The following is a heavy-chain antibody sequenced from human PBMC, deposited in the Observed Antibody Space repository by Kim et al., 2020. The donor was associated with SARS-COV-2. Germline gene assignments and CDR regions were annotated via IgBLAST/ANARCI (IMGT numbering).Heavy chain of an antibody. Sequence: SETLSLTCTVSGGSISSGGYYWSWIRQHPGKGLEWIGYIYYSGSTYYNPSLKSRVTISVDTSKNQFSLKLSSVTAADTAVYYCARAPITMIVVVNAFDIWGQATMVTVSS. CDR1: GGSISSGGYY. CDR2: IYYSGST. J-gene: IGHJ3*02. V-gene: IGHV4-31*03. D-gene: IGHD3-22*01. CDR3: ARAPITMIVVVNAFDI.